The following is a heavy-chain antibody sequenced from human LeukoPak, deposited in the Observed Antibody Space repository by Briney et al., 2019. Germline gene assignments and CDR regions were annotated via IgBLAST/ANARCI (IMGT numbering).Heavy chain of an antibody. CDR1: GFTFSSYG. CDR3: AKGIVGATMPFDY. J-gene: IGHJ4*02. CDR2: IWYDGSNK. Sequence: GGSPRLSCAASGFTFSSYGMHWVRQAPGKGLEWVAVIWYDGSNKYYADSVKGRFTISRDNSKNTLYLQMNSLRAEDTAVYYCAKGIVGATMPFDYWGQGTLVTVSS. V-gene: IGHV3-33*06. D-gene: IGHD1-26*01.